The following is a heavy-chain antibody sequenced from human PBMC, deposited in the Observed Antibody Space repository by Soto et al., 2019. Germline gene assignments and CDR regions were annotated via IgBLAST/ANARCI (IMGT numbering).Heavy chain of an antibody. CDR3: ARGVTTVTTFDY. CDR2: IYHSGST. D-gene: IGHD4-17*01. Sequence: TLSLTCAVSGGSISSGGYSCNWIRQPPGKGLEWIGYIYHSGSTYYNPSLKSRVTISVDRSKNQFSLKLSSVTAADTAVYYCARGVTTVTTFDYWGQGTLVTVS. V-gene: IGHV4-30-2*01. CDR1: GGSISSGGYS. J-gene: IGHJ4*02.